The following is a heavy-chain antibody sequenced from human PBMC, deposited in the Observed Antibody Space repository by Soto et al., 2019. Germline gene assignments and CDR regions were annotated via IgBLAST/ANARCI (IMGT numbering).Heavy chain of an antibody. Sequence: QVTLKESGPVLVKPTETLTLTCTVSGCSLSNARMGVSWIRQPPGTALEWLAHIFSNDEKSYSTSLKSRLTISKDTSTSQVVLTMTNMDPVDTATYYCARTYCSGGSCYSLLFDYWGQGTLVTVSS. J-gene: IGHJ4*02. V-gene: IGHV2-26*01. D-gene: IGHD2-15*01. CDR3: ARTYCSGGSCYSLLFDY. CDR2: IFSNDEK. CDR1: GCSLSNARMG.